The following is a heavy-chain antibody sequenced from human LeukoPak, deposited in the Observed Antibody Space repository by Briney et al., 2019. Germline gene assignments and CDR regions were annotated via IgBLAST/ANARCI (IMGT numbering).Heavy chain of an antibody. CDR3: ARWYPYYYGSGRPRGYFDY. CDR1: GYTFTGYY. J-gene: IGHJ4*02. CDR2: INPNSGGT. V-gene: IGHV1-2*02. D-gene: IGHD3-10*01. Sequence: ASMTVSCKASGYTFTGYYMHWVRQAPGQGLEWMGWINPNSGGTNYAQKFQGRVTMTRDTSISTAYMELSRLRSDDTAVYYCARWYPYYYGSGRPRGYFDYWGQGTLVTVSS.